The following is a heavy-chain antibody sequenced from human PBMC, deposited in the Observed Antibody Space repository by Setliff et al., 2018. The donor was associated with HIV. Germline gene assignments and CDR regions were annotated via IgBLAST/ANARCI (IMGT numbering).Heavy chain of an antibody. CDR1: GYTFTSYD. D-gene: IGHD5-12*01. Sequence: GASVKVSCKASGYTFTSYDINWVRQAPGQGLEWMGGIIPIARAPNYAQKFQDRVTITADESTTTVYMEVRSLKSEDTALYYCARGPLYGYDRGYFDYWGQGTQVTVSS. CDR3: ARGPLYGYDRGYFDY. J-gene: IGHJ4*02. CDR2: IIPIARAP. V-gene: IGHV1-69*13.